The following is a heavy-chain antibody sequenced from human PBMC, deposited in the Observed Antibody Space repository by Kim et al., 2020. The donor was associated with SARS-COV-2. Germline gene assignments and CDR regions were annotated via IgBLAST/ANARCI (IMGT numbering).Heavy chain of an antibody. J-gene: IGHJ4*02. V-gene: IGHV3-30*18. CDR1: GFTFSSYG. D-gene: IGHD2-2*01. CDR3: AKDLGDIVVVPAATV. CDR2: ISYDGSNK. Sequence: GGSLRLSCAASGFTFSSYGMHWVRQAPGKGLEWVAVISYDGSNKYYADSVKGRFTISRDNSKNTLYLQMNSLRAEDTAVYYCAKDLGDIVVVPAATVWSQGTLVTVSS.